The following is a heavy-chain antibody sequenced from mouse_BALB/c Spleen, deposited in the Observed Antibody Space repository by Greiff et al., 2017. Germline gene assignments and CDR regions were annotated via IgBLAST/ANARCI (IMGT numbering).Heavy chain of an antibody. CDR2: IDPANGNT. J-gene: IGHJ2*01. V-gene: IGHV14-3*02. D-gene: IGHD1-1*01. CDR3: ASAGYGSYFDY. CDR1: GFNIKDTY. Sequence: EVQLQQSGAELVKPGASVKLSCTASGFNIKDTYMHWVKQRPEQGLEWIGRIDPANGNTKYDPKFQGKATITADTSSNTAYLQLSSLTSEDTAVYYCASAGYGSYFDYWGQGTTLTVSS.